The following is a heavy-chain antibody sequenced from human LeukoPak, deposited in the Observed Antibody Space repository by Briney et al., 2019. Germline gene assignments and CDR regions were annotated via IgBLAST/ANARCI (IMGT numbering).Heavy chain of an antibody. V-gene: IGHV4-59*08. D-gene: IGHD3-16*02. J-gene: IGHJ6*02. Sequence: SETLSLTCAVYGGSFSGYYWSWIRQPPGKGLEWIGYIYYSGSTNYNPSLKSRVTISVDTSKNQFSLKLSSVTAADTAVYYCARQGYYDYVWGSYRSPVYYGMDVWGQGTTVTVSS. CDR3: ARQGYYDYVWGSYRSPVYYGMDV. CDR2: IYYSGST. CDR1: GGSFSGYY.